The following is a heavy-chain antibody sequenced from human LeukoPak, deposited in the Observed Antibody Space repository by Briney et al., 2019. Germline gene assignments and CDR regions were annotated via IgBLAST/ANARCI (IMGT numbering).Heavy chain of an antibody. CDR2: IYYSGST. V-gene: IGHV4-59*01. J-gene: IGHJ5*02. Sequence: SEALSLTCTVSGGSISSYYWSWIRQPPGKGLEWIGYIYYSGSTNYNPSLKSRVTISVDTSKNQFSLKLSSVTAADTAVYYCVRDLTYSSSTNNWFDHWGQGTLVTVSS. D-gene: IGHD6-6*01. CDR1: GGSISSYY. CDR3: VRDLTYSSSTNNWFDH.